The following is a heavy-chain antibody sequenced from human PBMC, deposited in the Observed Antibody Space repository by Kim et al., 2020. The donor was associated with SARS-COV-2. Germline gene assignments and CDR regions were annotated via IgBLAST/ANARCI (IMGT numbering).Heavy chain of an antibody. J-gene: IGHJ6*03. CDR2: FDVAGPGP. V-gene: IGHV1-24*01. Sequence: ASVKVSCKVSGDTLRHLYLHWVRHSPGRGLQWLGGFDVAGPGPLYAQDFQGRLTISTDESVDTAYMILTALRSEDTAIYYCTTGRLPEERCDSYGCLMYPYHPFYMAFWGTGTTVTVSS. CDR1: GDTLRHLY. CDR3: TTGRLPEERCDSYGCLMYPYHPFYMAF. D-gene: IGHD3-22*01.